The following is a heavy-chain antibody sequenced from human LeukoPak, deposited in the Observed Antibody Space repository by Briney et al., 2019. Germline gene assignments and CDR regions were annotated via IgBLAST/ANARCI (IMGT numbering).Heavy chain of an antibody. J-gene: IGHJ4*02. Sequence: VASVKVSCKASGYTFTGYYMHWVRQAPGQGLEWMGRINPNSGGTNYAQKFQGRVTMTRDTSISTAYMELSRLRPDDTAVYYCARGSLVYYDSSGYYSNYGYWGQGTLVTVSS. V-gene: IGHV1-2*06. CDR3: ARGSLVYYDSSGYYSNYGY. D-gene: IGHD3-22*01. CDR2: INPNSGGT. CDR1: GYTFTGYY.